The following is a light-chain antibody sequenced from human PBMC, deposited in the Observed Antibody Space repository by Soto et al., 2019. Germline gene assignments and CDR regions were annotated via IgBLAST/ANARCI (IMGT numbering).Light chain of an antibody. CDR3: QQSYTTLFT. V-gene: IGKV1-39*01. J-gene: IGKJ3*01. Sequence: DIKVTQSPSTLSASAGDRFTITCRASPSISSWLAWYQQKPGKAPKLLIYAASTLQSGFPSRFSASGSETDFTLTISSLQPEDFATYYCQQSYTTLFTFGPGTKVDIK. CDR1: PSISSW. CDR2: AAS.